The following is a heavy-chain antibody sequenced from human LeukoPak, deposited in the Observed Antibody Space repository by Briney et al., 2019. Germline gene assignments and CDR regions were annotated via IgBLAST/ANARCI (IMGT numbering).Heavy chain of an antibody. J-gene: IGHJ3*02. CDR3: ARGRARDAFDI. Sequence: PGGSLRLSCAASGFTFSSYAMNWVRQAPGKGLEWVSSISSSSSYIYYADSVKGRFTISRDNAKNSLYLQMNSLRAEDTAVYYCARGRARDAFDIWGQGTMVTVSS. CDR1: GFTFSSYA. V-gene: IGHV3-21*01. CDR2: ISSSSSYI.